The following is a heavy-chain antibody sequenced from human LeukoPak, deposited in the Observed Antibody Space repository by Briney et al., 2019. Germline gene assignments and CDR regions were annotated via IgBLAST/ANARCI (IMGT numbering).Heavy chain of an antibody. Sequence: GGSLRLSCDASGFSISDYYMSWIRQSPGKGREWISYITSGAGSTKYADSVKGRLTISRDKAKNSVALQLNSLRAEDTAVYYCTKERRGTYYAFESWGQGTLVTVSS. CDR3: TKERRGTYYAFES. V-gene: IGHV3-11*01. D-gene: IGHD3-16*01. CDR2: ITSGAGST. CDR1: GFSISDYY. J-gene: IGHJ4*02.